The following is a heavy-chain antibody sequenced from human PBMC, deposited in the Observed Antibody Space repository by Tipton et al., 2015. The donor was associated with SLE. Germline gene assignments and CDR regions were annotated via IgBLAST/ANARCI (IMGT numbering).Heavy chain of an antibody. J-gene: IGHJ6*01. Sequence: SLRLSCAASGFTVSINYMSWVRQAPGKGLEWVSVIYSGGDTYYADSVKGRFAISRDNSKNTLYLQMNSLRAEDTAVYYCARDRSRMDVWGQGTTVTVSS. V-gene: IGHV3-66*01. CDR1: GFTVSINY. CDR2: IYSGGDT. CDR3: ARDRSRMDV.